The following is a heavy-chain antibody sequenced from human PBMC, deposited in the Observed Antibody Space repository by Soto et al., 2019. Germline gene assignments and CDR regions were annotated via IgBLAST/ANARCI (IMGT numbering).Heavy chain of an antibody. CDR1: GFTFDDYA. Sequence: EVQLVESGGGLVQPGRSLRLSCAASGFTFDDYAMHWVRQAPGKGLDWVSGISWNSGSIGYADSVKGRFTISRDNAKNSLYLQMNSLRAEDTALYYCARVSFGELFPYYFDYWGQGTLVTVSS. D-gene: IGHD3-10*01. V-gene: IGHV3-9*01. J-gene: IGHJ4*02. CDR3: ARVSFGELFPYYFDY. CDR2: ISWNSGSI.